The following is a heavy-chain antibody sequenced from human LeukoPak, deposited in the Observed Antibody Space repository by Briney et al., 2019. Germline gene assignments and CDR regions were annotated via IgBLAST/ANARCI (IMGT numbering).Heavy chain of an antibody. CDR3: ARLNGDYSPMLDYYYYYMDV. J-gene: IGHJ6*03. CDR1: GGSISSYY. D-gene: IGHD4-17*01. Sequence: SETLSLTCTVSGGSISSYYWSWIRQPPGKGLEWIGYIYYSGSTNYNPSLKSRVTISVDTSKNQFSLKLSSVTAADTAVYYCARLNGDYSPMLDYYYYYMDVWGKGTTVTISS. V-gene: IGHV4-59*01. CDR2: IYYSGST.